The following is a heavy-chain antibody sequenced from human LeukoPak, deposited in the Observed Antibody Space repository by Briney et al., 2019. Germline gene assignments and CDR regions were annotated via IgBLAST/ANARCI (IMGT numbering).Heavy chain of an antibody. Sequence: SETLSLTCAISGDSVSSNSAEWNWIRQSPSRGLEWLGRTYYKSKYYSDYAIGVKGRINIFPDATKNQFSLKLSSVTAADTAVYYCASESVVTHYFDYWGQGTLVTVSS. CDR2: TYYKSKYYS. CDR3: ASESVVTHYFDY. V-gene: IGHV6-1*01. CDR1: GDSVSSNSAE. D-gene: IGHD3-22*01. J-gene: IGHJ4*02.